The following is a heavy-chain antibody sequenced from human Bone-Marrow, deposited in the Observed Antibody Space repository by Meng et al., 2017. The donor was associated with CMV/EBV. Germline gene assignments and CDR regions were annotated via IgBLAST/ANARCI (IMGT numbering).Heavy chain of an antibody. CDR1: GFTFSSYW. CDR3: LRGRDGFDI. V-gene: IGHV3-7*01. J-gene: IGHJ3*02. CDR2: IQPDGSEG. Sequence: ESLKISCAASGFTFSSYWMSWVRQAPGKGLEWVANIQPDGSEGYFLESVKGRFTVSRDDAKNSVYLQMNSLRAEETAIYYCLRGRDGFDIWGQGTMVTVSS.